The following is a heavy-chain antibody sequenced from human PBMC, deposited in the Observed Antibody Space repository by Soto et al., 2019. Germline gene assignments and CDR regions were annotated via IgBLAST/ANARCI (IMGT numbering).Heavy chain of an antibody. J-gene: IGHJ4*02. V-gene: IGHV3-23*01. CDR3: AKPPDSGAY. D-gene: IGHD4-17*01. CDR2: ISGSGGST. CDR1: GCTFSSYA. Sequence: EVQLLESGGGLLQPGGSLRLSCAASGCTFSSYAMSWVRQAPGKGLEWVSAISGSGGSTYSADSVKGRFAISRDNSKNTLYLQMSSLRAEDTAIYYCAKPPDSGAYWGQGTLLTVSS.